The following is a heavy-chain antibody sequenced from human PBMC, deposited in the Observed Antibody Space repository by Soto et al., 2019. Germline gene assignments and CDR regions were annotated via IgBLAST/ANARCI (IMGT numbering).Heavy chain of an antibody. J-gene: IGHJ6*02. CDR2: IYPGDSNT. CDR1: GYSFTSYW. Sequence: SLKISCKGSGYSFTSYWIGWVRQMPGKGLEWMGIIYPGDSNTRYSPSFQGQVTISADKSITTTYLRWTSLKASDTAIYYCAASIFYYGMDVWGQGTTVTVSS. CDR3: AASIFYYGMDV. V-gene: IGHV5-51*01.